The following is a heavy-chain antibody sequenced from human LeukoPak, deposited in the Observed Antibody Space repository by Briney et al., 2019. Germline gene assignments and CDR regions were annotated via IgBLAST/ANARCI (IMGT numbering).Heavy chain of an antibody. D-gene: IGHD2-21*02. CDR2: IKEDGTTK. V-gene: IGHV3-7*01. CDR1: GFTFSDYW. CDR3: ARGPSTVVTTR. J-gene: IGHJ4*02. Sequence: GRSLRLSCAASGFTFSDYWMTWVRQAAGKGLEWVANIKEDGTTKHYVDSVKGRFTISRDNAKRSLYLQMNSLRAEDTALYYCARGPSTVVTTRWGQGTLVAVSS.